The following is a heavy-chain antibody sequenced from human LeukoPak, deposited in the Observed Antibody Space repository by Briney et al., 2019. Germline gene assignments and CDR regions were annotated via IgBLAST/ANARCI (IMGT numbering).Heavy chain of an antibody. CDR1: GYTPTELS. CDR2: FDPEDGET. V-gene: IGHV1-24*01. Sequence: ASVKVSCKVSGYTPTELSMHWVRQAPGKGLEWMGGFDPEDGETIYAQKFQGRVTMTEDTSTDTAYMELSSLRSEDTAVYYCATSKGLLLSLDYWGQGTLVTVSS. CDR3: ATSKGLLLSLDY. J-gene: IGHJ4*02. D-gene: IGHD2-21*02.